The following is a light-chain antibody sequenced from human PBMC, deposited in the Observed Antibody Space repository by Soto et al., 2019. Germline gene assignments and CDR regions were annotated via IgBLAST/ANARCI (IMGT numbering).Light chain of an antibody. Sequence: QSALTQPASVSGSPAQSITISCTGTSSDVGAYNYVSWYQQHPGKAPKLMIYDVTDRPSGVSNRFSASNSGSKASLTISGLRAEDEADYYCSSFTSNSILVFGGGTKLTVL. CDR1: SSDVGAYNY. CDR3: SSFTSNSILV. CDR2: DVT. V-gene: IGLV2-14*03. J-gene: IGLJ2*01.